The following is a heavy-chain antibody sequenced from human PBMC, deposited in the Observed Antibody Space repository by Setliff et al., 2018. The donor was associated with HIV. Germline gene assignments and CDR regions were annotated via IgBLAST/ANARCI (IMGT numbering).Heavy chain of an antibody. D-gene: IGHD5-12*01. CDR3: ARLGDSGYDFRGYFDY. CDR2: VYYSGDI. Sequence: PSETLSLTCSVSGVSFSTNMYYWGWIRQPPGKGLEWVGSVYYSGDIFYNPSLKSRVTISVDTSRNQFSLKLTSVTAADTALYFCARLGDSGYDFRGYFDYWGQGKLVTVSS. J-gene: IGHJ4*02. V-gene: IGHV4-39*01. CDR1: GVSFSTNMYY.